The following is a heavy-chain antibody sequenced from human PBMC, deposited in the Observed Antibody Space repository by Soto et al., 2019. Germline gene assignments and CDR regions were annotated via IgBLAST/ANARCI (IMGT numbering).Heavy chain of an antibody. Sequence: GRARRLSCAGSGFTFSRYAMTWVRQAPGKGLEWVSSISGSGGSTYYTNSVKGRFTISRDNSKNMMYLQMNSLRAEDAAIYYCAIVALYYDLR. CDR3: AIVALYYDL. CDR1: GFTFSRYA. V-gene: IGHV3-23*01. J-gene: IGHJ2*01. CDR2: ISGSGGST. D-gene: IGHD2-15*01.